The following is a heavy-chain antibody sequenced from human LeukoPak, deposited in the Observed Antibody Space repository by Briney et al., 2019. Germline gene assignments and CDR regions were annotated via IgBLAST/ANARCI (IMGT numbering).Heavy chain of an antibody. CDR2: IYYSGST. CDR3: AREGAGIVVVPAAHTAFDI. CDR1: GGSISSYY. D-gene: IGHD2-2*01. J-gene: IGHJ3*02. Sequence: SETLSLTCTVSGGSISSYYWSWIRQPPGKGLEWIGYIYYSGSTNYNPSLKSRVTISVDTSKNQFSLKLSSVTAADAAVYYCAREGAGIVVVPAAHTAFDIWGQGTMVTVSS. V-gene: IGHV4-59*12.